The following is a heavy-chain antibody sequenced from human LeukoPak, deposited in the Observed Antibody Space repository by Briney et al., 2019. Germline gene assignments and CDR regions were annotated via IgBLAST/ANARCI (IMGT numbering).Heavy chain of an antibody. V-gene: IGHV4-39*07. CDR1: GGSISSSSYY. J-gene: IGHJ4*02. CDR2: IYTSGST. Sequence: PSETLSLTCTVSGGSISSSSYYWGWIRQPPGKGLEWIGRIYTSGSTNYNPSLKSRVTISVDTSKNQFSLKLSSVTAADTAVYYCARGVTPFDYWGQGTLVTVSS. D-gene: IGHD2-21*02. CDR3: ARGVTPFDY.